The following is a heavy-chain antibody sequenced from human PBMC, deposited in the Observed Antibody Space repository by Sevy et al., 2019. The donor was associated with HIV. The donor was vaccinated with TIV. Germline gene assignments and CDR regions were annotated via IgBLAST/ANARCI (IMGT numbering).Heavy chain of an antibody. V-gene: IGHV3-30-3*01. CDR2: ISYDGSNK. Sequence: GSLRLSCAASGFTFSSYAMHWVRQAPGKGLEWVAVISYDGSNKYYADSVKGRFTISRDNSKNTLYLQMNSLRAEDTAVYYCARDLERKDYYDSSGPSVNYYYGMDVWGQGTTVTVSS. J-gene: IGHJ6*02. CDR3: ARDLERKDYYDSSGPSVNYYYGMDV. CDR1: GFTFSSYA. D-gene: IGHD3-22*01.